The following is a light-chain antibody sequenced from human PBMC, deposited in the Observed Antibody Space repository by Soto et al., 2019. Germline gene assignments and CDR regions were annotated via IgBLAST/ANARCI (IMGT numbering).Light chain of an antibody. CDR2: GAY. CDR3: QQYNNWPPYT. J-gene: IGKJ5*01. Sequence: TQSPGNLSSSPGERATLSCRASQSVGSNLAWYQQKPGQPPRLLIYGAYTRATDIPARFSGSGSGTEFTLTIIGLQSEDFAVYYCQQYNNWPPYTFGQGTRLEIK. CDR1: QSVGSN. V-gene: IGKV3-15*01.